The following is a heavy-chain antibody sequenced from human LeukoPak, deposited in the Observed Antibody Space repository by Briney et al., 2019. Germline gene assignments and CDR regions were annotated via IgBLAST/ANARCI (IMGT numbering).Heavy chain of an antibody. V-gene: IGHV6-1*01. Sequence: SQTLSLTCAISGDNVFSNSVAWNWIRQSPSRGLEWLARTYFRVKWNNDYAVSVKSRITINLDTAKNHLTLQLNSVTPEDTAVYDCDRGAMSAFDYWGQGTLVTVSS. J-gene: IGHJ4*02. CDR1: GDNVFSNSVA. CDR2: TYFRVKWNN. CDR3: DRGAMSAFDY. D-gene: IGHD6-25*01.